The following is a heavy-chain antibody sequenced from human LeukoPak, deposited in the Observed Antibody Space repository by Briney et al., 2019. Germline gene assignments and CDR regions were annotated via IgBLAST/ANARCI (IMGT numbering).Heavy chain of an antibody. CDR1: GYTFTGYY. CDR2: INPNSGGT. D-gene: IGHD6-13*01. V-gene: IGHV1-2*02. J-gene: IGHJ4*02. CDR3: ARDLYDSSSWYGGILDY. Sequence: GASVKVSCKASGYTFTGYYMHWLRQAPGQGLEWMGWINPNSGGTNYAQKFQGRVTMTRDTSISTAYMELSRLRSDDTAVYYCARDLYDSSSWYGGILDYWGQGTLVTVSS.